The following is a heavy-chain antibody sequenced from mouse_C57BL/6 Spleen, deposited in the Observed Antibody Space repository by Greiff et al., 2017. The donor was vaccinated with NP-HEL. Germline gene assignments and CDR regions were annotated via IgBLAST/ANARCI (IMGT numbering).Heavy chain of an antibody. CDR2: IDPSDSET. CDR3: ARSNDYYGSTLFAY. D-gene: IGHD1-1*01. V-gene: IGHV1-52*01. Sequence: QVHVKQSGAELVRPGSSVKLSCKASGYTFTSYWMHWVKQRPIQGLEWIGNIDPSDSETHYNQKFKDKATLTVDKSSSTAYMQLSSLTSEDSAVYYCARSNDYYGSTLFAYWGQGTLVTVSA. CDR1: GYTFTSYW. J-gene: IGHJ3*01.